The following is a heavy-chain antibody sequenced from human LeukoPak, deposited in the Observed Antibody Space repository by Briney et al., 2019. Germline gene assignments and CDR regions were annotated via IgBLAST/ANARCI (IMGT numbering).Heavy chain of an antibody. Sequence: SVKVSCKASGGTFSSYAISWVRQAPGQGLEWMGGIIPIFGTANYAQKFQGRVTITTDESTSTAYMELSSLRSEDTAVYYCAKVTGRQLVLFDYFDYWGQGTLVTVSS. CDR3: AKVTGRQLVLFDYFDY. V-gene: IGHV1-69*05. CDR1: GGTFSSYA. J-gene: IGHJ4*02. CDR2: IIPIFGTA. D-gene: IGHD6-6*01.